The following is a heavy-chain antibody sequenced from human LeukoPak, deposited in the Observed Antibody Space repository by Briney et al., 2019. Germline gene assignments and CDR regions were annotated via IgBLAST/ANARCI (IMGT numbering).Heavy chain of an antibody. J-gene: IGHJ6*03. V-gene: IGHV1-2*02. CDR2: INPNSGGT. CDR1: GYTFTGYY. CDR3: ARERTGQQLISRKDYYYMDV. D-gene: IGHD6-13*01. Sequence: ASVKVSCKASGYTFTGYYMHWVRQAPGQGLEWMGWINPNSGGTNYAQKFQGRVTMTRDTSISTAYMELSRLRSDDTAVYYCARERTGQQLISRKDYYYMDVWGKGTTVTISS.